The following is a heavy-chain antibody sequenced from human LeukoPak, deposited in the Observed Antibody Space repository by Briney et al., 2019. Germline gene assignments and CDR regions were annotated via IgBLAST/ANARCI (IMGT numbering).Heavy chain of an antibody. D-gene: IGHD3-9*01. CDR3: ERGIRYPDY. V-gene: IGHV4-34*01. CDR1: GGSFSGYY. CDR2: INHSGST. Sequence: SETLSLTCAVYGGSFSGYYWSWIRQPPGKGLEWIGEINHSGSTNYNPSLKSRVTISVDTSKNQFSLKLSSVTAADTAVYYGERGIRYPDYWGQGTLVTVSS. J-gene: IGHJ4*02.